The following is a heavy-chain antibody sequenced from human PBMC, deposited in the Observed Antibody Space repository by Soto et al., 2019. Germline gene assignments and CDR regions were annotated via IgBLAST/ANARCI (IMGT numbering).Heavy chain of an antibody. CDR2: IYYSGST. V-gene: IGHV4-31*03. CDR3: ARYSITMVRGVMYDFDY. D-gene: IGHD3-10*01. Sequence: PSETLSLTCTVSGGSISSGGYYWSWIRQHPGKGLEWIGYIYYSGSTYYNPSLKSRVTISVDTSKNQFSLKLSSVTAADTAVYYFARYSITMVRGVMYDFDYWGQGTLVTVSS. J-gene: IGHJ4*02. CDR1: GGSISSGGYY.